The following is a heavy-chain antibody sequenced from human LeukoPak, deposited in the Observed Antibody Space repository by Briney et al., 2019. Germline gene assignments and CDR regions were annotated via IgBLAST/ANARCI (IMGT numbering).Heavy chain of an antibody. Sequence: SETLSLTCTVSGGSISRYYWSWIRQPPGKGLEWIGYIYYSGSTNYIPSLKSRVTISVDTSKNQFSLKLSSVTAADTAVYYCARTTYYYDSSGYFKTYYFDYWGQGTLVTVSS. J-gene: IGHJ4*02. CDR3: ARTTYYYDSSGYFKTYYFDY. D-gene: IGHD3-22*01. V-gene: IGHV4-59*08. CDR1: GGSISRYY. CDR2: IYYSGST.